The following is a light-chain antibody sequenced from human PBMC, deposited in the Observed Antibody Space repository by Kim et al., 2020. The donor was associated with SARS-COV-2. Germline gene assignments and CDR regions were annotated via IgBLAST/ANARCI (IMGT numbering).Light chain of an antibody. CDR2: EYN. V-gene: IGLV6-57*03. Sequence: NTVTLSCTRSSGSIASNYVQWYQQRPGSAPTTVIYEYNQRPSGVPDRFSGSIDSSSNSASLTISGLKTEDEADYYCHSYDSSLYVVFGGGTQLTVL. J-gene: IGLJ2*01. CDR1: SGSIASNY. CDR3: HSYDSSLYVV.